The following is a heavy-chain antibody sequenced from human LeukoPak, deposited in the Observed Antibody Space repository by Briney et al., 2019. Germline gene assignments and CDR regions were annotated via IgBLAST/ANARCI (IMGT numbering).Heavy chain of an antibody. CDR3: ARGGSGSYYAFDI. J-gene: IGHJ3*02. D-gene: IGHD3-10*01. V-gene: IGHV3-33*01. CDR1: GFTFSSYG. Sequence: GGSLRLSCAASGFTFSSYGMHWVRQAPGKGLEWVAVIWYDGSNKYYADSVKGRFTISRDNSKNTLYLQMTSLRAEDTAVYYCARGGSGSYYAFDIWGQGTMVTVSS. CDR2: IWYDGSNK.